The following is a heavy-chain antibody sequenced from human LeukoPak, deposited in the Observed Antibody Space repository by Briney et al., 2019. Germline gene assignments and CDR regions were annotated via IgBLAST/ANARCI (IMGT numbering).Heavy chain of an antibody. V-gene: IGHV4-34*01. J-gene: IGHJ4*02. CDR1: GGSFSGYY. Sequence: SETLSLTCAVYGGSFSGYYWSWIRQPPGKGLEWIGSIYYSGSTYYNPSLKSRVTISVDTSKNQFSLKLSSVTAADTAVYYCARVGYSGYPDYWGQGTLVTVSS. CDR3: ARVGYSGYPDY. CDR2: IYYSGST. D-gene: IGHD5-12*01.